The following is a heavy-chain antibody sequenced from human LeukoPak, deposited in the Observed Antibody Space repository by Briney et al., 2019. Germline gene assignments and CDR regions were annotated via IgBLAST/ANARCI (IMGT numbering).Heavy chain of an antibody. J-gene: IGHJ4*02. CDR2: ISSSSSTI. V-gene: IGHV3-48*04. D-gene: IGHD3-10*01. CDR3: ARDRLVGGRFGELSN. Sequence: PGGSLRLSCAASGFTFSNYNMNWVRQAPGKGLEWVSFISSSSSTIFYADSVKGRFTISRDNAKNSLYLQMNSLRAEDTAVYYCARDRLVGGRFGELSNWGQGTLVTVSS. CDR1: GFTFSNYN.